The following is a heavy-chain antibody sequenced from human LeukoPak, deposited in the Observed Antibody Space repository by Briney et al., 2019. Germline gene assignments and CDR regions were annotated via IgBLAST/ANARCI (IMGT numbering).Heavy chain of an antibody. V-gene: IGHV4-4*07. CDR2: IYTSGST. Sequence: PSETLSLTCTVSGGSISSYYWSWIRQPAGKGLEWIGRIYTSGSTNYNPSLKIRVTMSVDTSKNQFSLKLSSVTAADTAVYYCAREHGSTDYYYCGMDVWGQGTTVTVSS. J-gene: IGHJ6*02. CDR1: GGSISSYY. D-gene: IGHD3-10*01. CDR3: AREHGSTDYYYCGMDV.